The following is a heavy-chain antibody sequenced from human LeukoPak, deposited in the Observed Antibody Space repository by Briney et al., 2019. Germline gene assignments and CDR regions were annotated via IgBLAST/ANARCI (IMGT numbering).Heavy chain of an antibody. CDR1: GYAFTGYY. CDR3: ARDPSNTSGRYVYFDY. D-gene: IGHD6-19*01. J-gene: IGHJ4*02. CDR2: ISTYNGDT. Sequence: GASVKVSCKASGYAFTGYYMHWVRQAPGQGLEWMGWISTYNGDTHYAQKFQGRVTMTTDTSTSTAYMELRSLRSDDTAVYYCARDPSNTSGRYVYFDYWGQGTLVTVSS. V-gene: IGHV1-18*04.